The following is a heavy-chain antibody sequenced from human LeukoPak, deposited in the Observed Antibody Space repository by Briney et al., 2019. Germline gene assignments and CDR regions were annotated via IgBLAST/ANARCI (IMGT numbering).Heavy chain of an antibody. D-gene: IGHD6-13*01. CDR1: GGSISSSSYY. J-gene: IGHJ4*02. CDR3: ARQQLVEEGFNDY. V-gene: IGHV4-39*01. Sequence: SETLSLTCTVSGGSISSSSYYWGWIRQPPGKGLEWIGSINYSGSTYYNPSLKSRVTISVDTSKNQFSLKLSSVTAADTAVYYCARQQLVEEGFNDYWGQGTLVTVSS. CDR2: INYSGST.